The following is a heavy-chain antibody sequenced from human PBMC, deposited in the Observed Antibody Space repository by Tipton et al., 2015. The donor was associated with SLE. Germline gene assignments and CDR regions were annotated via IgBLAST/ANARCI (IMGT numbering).Heavy chain of an antibody. J-gene: IGHJ6*02. CDR1: GFTFSSFD. D-gene: IGHD3-16*01. CDR3: ARDTDPLGDFYYYGMDV. V-gene: IGHV3-48*03. Sequence: GSLRLSCAASGFTFSSFDMNWVRQAPGKGLEWVSYISRSGTTIYYADSVKGRFTISRDNAKNSLYLQMNSLRAEDTALYYCARDTDPLGDFYYYGMDVWGQGTTVTVSS. CDR2: ISRSGTTI.